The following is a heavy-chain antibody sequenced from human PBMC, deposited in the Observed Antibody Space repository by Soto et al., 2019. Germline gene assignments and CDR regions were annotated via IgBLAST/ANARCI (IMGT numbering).Heavy chain of an antibody. CDR2: ISSDGGNK. J-gene: IGHJ4*02. D-gene: IGHD2-15*01. V-gene: IGHV3-30-3*01. Sequence: GGSLRLSCAVSGFTFSSHAMHWVRQAPGKGLEWVTLISSDGGNKYYADSVKGRFTTSRDNAKNSLYLQMNSLRAEDTAVYYCARGEWSLYHFDYWGLGTLVTVS. CDR1: GFTFSSHA. CDR3: ARGEWSLYHFDY.